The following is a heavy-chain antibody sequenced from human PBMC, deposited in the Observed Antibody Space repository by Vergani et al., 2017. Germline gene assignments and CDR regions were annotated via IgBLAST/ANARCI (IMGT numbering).Heavy chain of an antibody. V-gene: IGHV4-39*07. D-gene: IGHD6-19*01. CDR1: GGSISSSSYY. Sequence: QLQLQESGPGLVKPSETLSLTCTVSGGSISSSSYYWGWIRQPPGKGLEWIGSIYYSGSTYYNPSLKSRVTISVDTSKNQFSLKLSSVTAADTAVYYCAREVVLIRAVAGVSDYWGQGTLVTVSS. CDR2: IYYSGST. CDR3: AREVVLIRAVAGVSDY. J-gene: IGHJ4*02.